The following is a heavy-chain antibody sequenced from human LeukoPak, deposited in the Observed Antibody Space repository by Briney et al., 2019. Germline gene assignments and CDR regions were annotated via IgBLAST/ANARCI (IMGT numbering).Heavy chain of an antibody. Sequence: SETLSLTCTVSGGSISSSSYYWGWIRQPPGKGLEWIGSIYYSGSTYYNPSLKSRVTISVDTSKNQFSLKLSSVTAADTAVYYCARHTSYYYGSGSYQDYWGQGTLVTVSS. CDR1: GGSISSSSYY. CDR3: ARHTSYYYGSGSYQDY. CDR2: IYYSGST. J-gene: IGHJ4*02. V-gene: IGHV4-39*01. D-gene: IGHD3-10*01.